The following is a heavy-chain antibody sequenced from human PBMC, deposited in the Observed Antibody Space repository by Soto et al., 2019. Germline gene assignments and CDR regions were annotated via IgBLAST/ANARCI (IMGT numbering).Heavy chain of an antibody. V-gene: IGHV1-18*01. CDR2: ISAYNGNT. CDR1: GYTFTSYG. J-gene: IGHJ6*02. Sequence: ASVKVSCKASGYTFTSYGISWVRQAPGQGLEWMGWISAYNGNTNYAQKLQGRVTMTTDTSTSTAYMELRSLRSDDTAVYYCARSPHDASGSYYIRLYYYYGMDVWGQGTTVTVS. D-gene: IGHD3-10*01. CDR3: ARSPHDASGSYYIRLYYYYGMDV.